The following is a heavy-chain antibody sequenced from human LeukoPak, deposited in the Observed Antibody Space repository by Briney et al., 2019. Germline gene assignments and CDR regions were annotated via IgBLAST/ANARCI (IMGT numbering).Heavy chain of an antibody. CDR3: AKDAHVLRFLEWLPSPGAFDI. Sequence: GGSLRLSCAASGFTFSSYGMHWVRQAPGKGLEWVAVISYDGSNKYYADSVKGRFTISRDNSKNTLYLQMNSLRAEDTAVYYCAKDAHVLRFLEWLPSPGAFDIWGQGTMVTVSS. CDR2: ISYDGSNK. CDR1: GFTFSSYG. J-gene: IGHJ3*02. D-gene: IGHD3-3*01. V-gene: IGHV3-30*18.